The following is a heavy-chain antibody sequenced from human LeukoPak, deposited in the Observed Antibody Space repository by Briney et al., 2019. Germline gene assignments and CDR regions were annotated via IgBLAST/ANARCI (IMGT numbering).Heavy chain of an antibody. D-gene: IGHD4-17*01. CDR1: GGSISSGGYY. CDR3: ASRDYGDYSDAFDI. Sequence: NPSQTLSLTCTVSGGSISSGGYYWSWIRQPPGKGLEWIGYIYHSGSTYYNPSLKSRVTISVDRSKNQFSLKLSSVTAADTAVYYCASRDYGDYSDAFDIWGQGTMVTVSS. V-gene: IGHV4-30-2*01. CDR2: IYHSGST. J-gene: IGHJ3*02.